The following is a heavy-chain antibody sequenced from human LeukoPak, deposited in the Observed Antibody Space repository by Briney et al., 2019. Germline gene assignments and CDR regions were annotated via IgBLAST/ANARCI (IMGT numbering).Heavy chain of an antibody. CDR1: DYSFRSFG. V-gene: IGHV1-18*01. CDR3: ARSADSRGYDFLDY. Sequence: ASVKVSCKAIDYSFRSFGISWVRQAPGQGLEWMGWIKNSNGHTQYAQKFQGRITMTTDTSTTTAYMEMRGLRSDDTAVYYCARSADSRGYDFLDYWGQGSLVTVSS. J-gene: IGHJ4*02. CDR2: IKNSNGHT. D-gene: IGHD3-22*01.